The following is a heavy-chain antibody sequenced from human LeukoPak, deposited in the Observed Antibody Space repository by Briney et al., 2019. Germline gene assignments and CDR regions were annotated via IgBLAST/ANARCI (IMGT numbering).Heavy chain of an antibody. CDR2: ISCDGRNK. V-gene: IGHV3-30*18. Sequence: GGSLRLSCAASGFTFSNYGMHWVRQAPGKGLEWVAHISCDGRNKYYADSVKGRFTISRDTSKNTLYLQMNSMRPEDTAVYYCAKNSDHDSSGLSPWGQGTLVTVSS. D-gene: IGHD3-22*01. CDR1: GFTFSNYG. CDR3: AKNSDHDSSGLSP. J-gene: IGHJ5*02.